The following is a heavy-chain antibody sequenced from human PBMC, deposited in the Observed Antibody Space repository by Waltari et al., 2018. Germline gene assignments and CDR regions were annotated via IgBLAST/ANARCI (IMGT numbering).Heavy chain of an antibody. Sequence: QLQVQESGPGLVKPPETLSLTCTVSGDSITNNLYYWGWIRQPPGKGLEWIGIFYYGGNTYYNPSLKRRVTISVDASKNQFSLEVTSVTAADTAVYYCARFCSNTICYATVDYWGQGTLVTVSS. D-gene: IGHD2-2*01. V-gene: IGHV4-39*01. CDR3: ARFCSNTICYATVDY. J-gene: IGHJ4*02. CDR2: FYYGGNT. CDR1: GDSITNNLYY.